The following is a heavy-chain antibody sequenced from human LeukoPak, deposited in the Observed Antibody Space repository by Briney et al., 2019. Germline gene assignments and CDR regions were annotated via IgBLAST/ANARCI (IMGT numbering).Heavy chain of an antibody. D-gene: IGHD4-17*01. J-gene: IGHJ3*02. CDR2: IYYSVST. Sequence: TSETLSLTCTVSGGSLSSYYCSWVRQPPEEGLEWIGYIYYSVSTKYNPSLESRVTMSVDTPKTQFSLKLSSVTAADTAVYYCARTYGDDAFDIWGQGTMVTVSS. V-gene: IGHV4-59*01. CDR3: ARTYGDDAFDI. CDR1: GGSLSSYY.